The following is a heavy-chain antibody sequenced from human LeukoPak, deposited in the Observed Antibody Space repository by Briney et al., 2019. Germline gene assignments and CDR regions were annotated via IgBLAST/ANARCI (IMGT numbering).Heavy chain of an antibody. D-gene: IGHD3-22*01. Sequence: PGGSLRLSCAASGFTFSSYGMHWVRQAPGKGLEWVTVMWYDGSNKYYADSVKGRFTISRDNSKNTLYLQMNSLRAEDTAVYYWARDYYDSSRYWRVIDYWGQGPLVTVSS. V-gene: IGHV3-33*01. CDR1: GFTFSSYG. CDR2: MWYDGSNK. J-gene: IGHJ4*02. CDR3: ARDYYDSSRYWRVIDY.